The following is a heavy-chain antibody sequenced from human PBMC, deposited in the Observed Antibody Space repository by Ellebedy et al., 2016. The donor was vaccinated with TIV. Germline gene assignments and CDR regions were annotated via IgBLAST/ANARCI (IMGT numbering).Heavy chain of an antibody. J-gene: IGHJ4*02. CDR1: GFTFSSYW. CDR2: IDTDGSST. D-gene: IGHD2-21*02. V-gene: IGHV3-74*01. CDR3: ARGGGCGRGDCWAFDY. Sequence: GESLKISCAASGFTFSSYWMHWVRQAPGKGLVWVSRIDTDGSSTTYADSVKGRFTISRDNAKNTLYLQMNSLRAEDTAVYYCARGGGCGRGDCWAFDYWGQGIMVTVSS.